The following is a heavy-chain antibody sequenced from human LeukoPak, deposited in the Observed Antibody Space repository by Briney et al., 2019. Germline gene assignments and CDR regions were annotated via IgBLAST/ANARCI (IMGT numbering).Heavy chain of an antibody. V-gene: IGHV3-23*01. CDR3: AKALLYYYDDN. CDR1: GFTFRSYA. D-gene: IGHD3-22*01. CDR2: ISGSGAGT. J-gene: IGHJ4*02. Sequence: QSGGSLRLSCAASGFTFRSYAMSWVRQAPGKGLEWVSDISGSGAGTYYADAVKGRFTISRDNSKNTLYLQMSSLRAEDTAVYYCAKALLYYYDDNWGQGTLVTVSS.